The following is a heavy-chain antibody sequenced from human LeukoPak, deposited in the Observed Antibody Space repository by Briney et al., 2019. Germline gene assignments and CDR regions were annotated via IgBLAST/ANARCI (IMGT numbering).Heavy chain of an antibody. V-gene: IGHV4-61*02. CDR2: ISSSGST. Sequence: PSETLSLTCTVSSHSMNSDFHYWTWIRQPAVKGLEWSGRISSSGSTTYNPSLMSRATITLDTSKNSFYLKVTSVTAADTAVYFCARETKVIYSPGWGLYDTYYYIDAWGTGTTVNVAS. J-gene: IGHJ6*03. D-gene: IGHD5/OR15-5a*01. CDR1: SHSMNSDFHY. CDR3: ARETKVIYSPGWGLYDTYYYIDA.